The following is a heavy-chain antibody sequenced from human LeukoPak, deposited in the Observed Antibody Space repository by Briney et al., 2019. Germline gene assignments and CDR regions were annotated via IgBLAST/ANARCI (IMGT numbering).Heavy chain of an antibody. CDR1: GGSISTHY. CDR3: ARDQGGDSGIWYDP. J-gene: IGHJ5*02. V-gene: IGHV4-59*11. CDR2: IHYSGNT. Sequence: SETLSLTCTVSGGSISTHYWNWIRQPPGKGLEWVGYIHYSGNTNYNPSLKNRVTISLDTSKNQFSLKLSSVTAAYTAVYYCARDQGGDSGIWYDPWGQGTLVTVSS. D-gene: IGHD4-17*01.